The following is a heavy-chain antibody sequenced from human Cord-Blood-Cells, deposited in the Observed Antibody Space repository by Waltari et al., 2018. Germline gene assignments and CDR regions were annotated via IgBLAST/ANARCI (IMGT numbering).Heavy chain of an antibody. CDR1: GGSISSSSSY. CDR3: ARRSGKQLDYFDY. D-gene: IGHD6-6*01. V-gene: IGHV4-39*01. CDR2: IYYTGST. Sequence: QLQLQESGPGLGKPSEPLSPTCAVPGGSISSSSSYWGWIRQPPGKGLEWIGSIYYTGSTYDNPSLKSRGTISVDTSKNQFALKLSSVTAADTAVYYCARRSGKQLDYFDYWGQGTLVTVSS. J-gene: IGHJ4*02.